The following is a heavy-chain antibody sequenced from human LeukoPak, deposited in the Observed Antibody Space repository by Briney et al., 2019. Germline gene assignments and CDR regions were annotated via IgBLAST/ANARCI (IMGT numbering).Heavy chain of an antibody. CDR1: GFTFSIYA. CDR3: AKVRYSGYGADYFDY. CDR2: ISGSGGST. Sequence: PGGSLRLSCAASGFTSGFTFSIYAMSWVRQTPGKGLEWVSAISGSGGSTYYADSVKGRFTISRDNSKNTLYLQMNSLRAEDTAVYYCAKVRYSGYGADYFDYWGQGTLVTVSS. D-gene: IGHD5-12*01. J-gene: IGHJ4*02. V-gene: IGHV3-23*01.